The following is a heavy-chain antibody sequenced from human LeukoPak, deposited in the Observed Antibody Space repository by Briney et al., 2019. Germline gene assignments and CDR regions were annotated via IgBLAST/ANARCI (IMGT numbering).Heavy chain of an antibody. CDR2: IYYGGST. J-gene: IGHJ4*02. CDR3: ARRWYSYGYYYFDS. Sequence: SETLSLTCTVSGGTISSNSYYWGWNRQPPGKGLEWIGDIYYGGSTYYNPSLKSRVTISVDTSKNQFSLKLSSVTAADTAVYYCARRWYSYGYYYFDSWGQGTLVTVS. CDR1: GGTISSNSYY. D-gene: IGHD5-18*01. V-gene: IGHV4-39*01.